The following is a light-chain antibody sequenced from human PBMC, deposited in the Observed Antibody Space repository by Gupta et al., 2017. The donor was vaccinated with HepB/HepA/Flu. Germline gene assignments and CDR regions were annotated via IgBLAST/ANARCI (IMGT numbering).Light chain of an antibody. CDR2: KAS. J-gene: IGKJ1*01. CDR1: QSLLHSDGHIY. V-gene: IGKV2-28*01. CDR3: MRALHSPRT. Sequence: EIVTTQSPLSLPVTPGEPASISCRSSQSLLHSDGHIYLDWYVQKPGQSPQLLFYKASNRASGVPDRFSGSGSGTDFTLRISRVEAEDVGLYYCMRALHSPRTFGQGTKVEIK.